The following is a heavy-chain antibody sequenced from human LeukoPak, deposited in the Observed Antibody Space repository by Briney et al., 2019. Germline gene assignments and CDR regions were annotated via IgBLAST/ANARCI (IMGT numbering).Heavy chain of an antibody. CDR2: IYPRDGST. Sequence: APVKVSCTASGYSFTSNYIHWVRQAPGQGLEWMGMIYPRDGSTSYAQKFQGRVTVTRDTSTSTVHMELSGLRSEDTAVYYCERDQEAFDYWGQGTLVTVSS. V-gene: IGHV1-46*01. CDR1: GYSFTSNY. CDR3: ERDQEAFDY. J-gene: IGHJ4*02.